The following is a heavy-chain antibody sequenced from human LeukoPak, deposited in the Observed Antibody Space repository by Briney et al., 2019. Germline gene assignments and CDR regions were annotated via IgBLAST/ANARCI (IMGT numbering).Heavy chain of an antibody. J-gene: IGHJ5*02. V-gene: IGHV1-2*02. CDR2: INPNTGGT. D-gene: IGHD3-22*01. Sequence: VASVKVSCKASGYTFTDNFIHWVRQAPGQGLEWMGWINPNTGGTNYAQMFQGRVTMTRDTSISTAYMELSRLRSDDTAVYYCARDPRVRYYYDSSGPPRGFDPWGQGTLVTVSS. CDR1: GYTFTDNF. CDR3: ARDPRVRYYYDSSGPPRGFDP.